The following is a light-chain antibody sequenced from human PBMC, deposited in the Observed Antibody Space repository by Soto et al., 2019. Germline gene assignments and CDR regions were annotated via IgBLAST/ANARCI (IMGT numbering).Light chain of an antibody. J-gene: IGKJ1*01. Sequence: DIQMTQSPSTLSASVGDRVTITCRASQSISSWLAWYQQKPGRAPKLLIYKASSLESGVPSRFSCSGSGTECTLTISSLQPDDFATYYCQQYNSQWTFGQGTKVEFK. CDR2: KAS. CDR1: QSISSW. V-gene: IGKV1-5*03. CDR3: QQYNSQWT.